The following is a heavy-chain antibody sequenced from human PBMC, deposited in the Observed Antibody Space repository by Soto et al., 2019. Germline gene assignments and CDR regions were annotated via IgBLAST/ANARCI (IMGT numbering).Heavy chain of an antibody. CDR3: ARDRDVAAAGTVATNYYYGMDV. Sequence: QVQLVQSGAEVKKPGSSVKVSCKASGGNFRSQSISISWVRQAPGQGLEWMGRAIPVLGVANYAQKFQGRVTITADKFTNTVYMELSSLRSEDTAVYYCARDRDVAAAGTVATNYYYGMDVWGQGTTVTVSS. J-gene: IGHJ6*02. V-gene: IGHV1-69*08. CDR2: AIPVLGVA. D-gene: IGHD6-13*01. CDR1: GGNFRSQSIS.